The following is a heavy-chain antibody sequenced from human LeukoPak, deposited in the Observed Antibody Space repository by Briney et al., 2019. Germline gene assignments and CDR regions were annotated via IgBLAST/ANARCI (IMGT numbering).Heavy chain of an antibody. CDR1: GFTFSSYG. D-gene: IGHD3-22*01. CDR3: AKRGLSRSSGYYYDY. V-gene: IGHV3-30*02. J-gene: IGHJ4*02. Sequence: PGGSLRLSCAASGFTFSSYGMHWVRQAPGKGLEWVAFIRYDGSNKYYADSVKGRFTISRDNSKNTLYLQMSSLRAEDTAVYYCAKRGLSRSSGYYYDYWGQGTLVTVSS. CDR2: IRYDGSNK.